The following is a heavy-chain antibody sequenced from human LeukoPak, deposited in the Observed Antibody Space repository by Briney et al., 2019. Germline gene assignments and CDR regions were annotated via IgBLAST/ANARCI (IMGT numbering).Heavy chain of an antibody. Sequence: PSETLSLTCTVSGGSISSSRNYWGWIRQPPGKGLEWIASIYHSGTTYYNPSLKSRVTIFVHTSDNQFSLKLSSVTAADTAVYYCARHLEDEQPGGDHWFDPWGQGTLVTVSS. CDR2: IYHSGTT. V-gene: IGHV4-39*01. CDR3: ARHLEDEQPGGDHWFDP. D-gene: IGHD3-16*01. CDR1: GGSISSSRNY. J-gene: IGHJ5*02.